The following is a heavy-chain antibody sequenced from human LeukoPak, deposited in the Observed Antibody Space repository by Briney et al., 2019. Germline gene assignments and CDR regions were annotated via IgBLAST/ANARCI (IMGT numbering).Heavy chain of an antibody. J-gene: IGHJ4*02. CDR2: ISAYNGNT. Sequence: ASVKVSCKASGYTFTSYGISWVRQAPGQGLEGMGWISAYNGNTNYAQKLQGRVTMTTDTSTSTAYMELRSLRSDDTAVYYCARPYYDSSAPPYDYWGQGTLVTVSS. CDR3: ARPYYDSSAPPYDY. D-gene: IGHD3-22*01. V-gene: IGHV1-18*01. CDR1: GYTFTSYG.